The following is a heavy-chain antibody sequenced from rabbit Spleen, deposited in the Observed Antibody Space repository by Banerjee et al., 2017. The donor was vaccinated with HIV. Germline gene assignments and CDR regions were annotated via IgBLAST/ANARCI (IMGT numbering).Heavy chain of an antibody. D-gene: IGHD8-1*01. J-gene: IGHJ4*01. CDR1: GIDFRSFG. CDR2: IYPDFHRT. V-gene: IGHV1S45*01. CDR3: ALSDSIYYVFKL. Sequence: QEQLVESGGGLVTLGGSLKLSCNASGIDFRSFGINWVRQAPGKGLEWIANIYPDFHRTYYAPWAKGRVTISKTSATTVTLQMTRLTAADTATYFSALSDSIYYVFKLWGQGTLVTVS.